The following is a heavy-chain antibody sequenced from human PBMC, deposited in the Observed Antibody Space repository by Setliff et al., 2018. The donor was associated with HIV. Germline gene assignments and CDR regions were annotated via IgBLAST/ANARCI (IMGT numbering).Heavy chain of an antibody. J-gene: IGHJ4*02. CDR1: GGTFSNYA. V-gene: IGHV1-69*06. D-gene: IGHD3-22*01. CDR2: IIPLFGTT. Sequence: ASVKVSCKASGGTFSNYAISWVRQAPGQGLEWMGRIIPLFGTTNYAQKFQGRVTIIADKSTSTAYMEVSSLRSEDTAVYYCARASLGDSGSYYYSYWGQGTLVTV. CDR3: ARASLGDSGSYYYSY.